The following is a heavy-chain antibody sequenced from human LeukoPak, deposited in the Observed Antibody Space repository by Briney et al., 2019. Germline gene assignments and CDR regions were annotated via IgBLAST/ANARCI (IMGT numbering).Heavy chain of an antibody. V-gene: IGHV3-21*01. D-gene: IGHD1-26*01. CDR3: ARRMGATRRVQYFQH. Sequence: GGPLRLSCAASGFPFSSYSMNWVRQSPGKGREWVSSICSSSSYIYYADSVKGRFTISRDNAKNSLYLQMNSLRAEDTAVYYCARRMGATRRVQYFQHWGQGTLVTVSS. CDR2: ICSSSSYI. CDR1: GFPFSSYS. J-gene: IGHJ1*01.